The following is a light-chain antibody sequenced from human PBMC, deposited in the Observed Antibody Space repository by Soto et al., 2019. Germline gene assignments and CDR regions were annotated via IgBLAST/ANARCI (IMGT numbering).Light chain of an antibody. CDR2: EGS. CDR1: SSDVGSYNL. CDR3: SSYAGSSTVV. J-gene: IGLJ3*02. Sequence: QSALTQPASVSGSPGQSITISCTATSSDVGSYNLVSWYQQHRRTAPKLMIYEGSKRPSGVSNLFSGSTSGNTASLSSAGLQAEDEADYYASSYAGSSTVVFGGGTQLTVL. V-gene: IGLV2-23*01.